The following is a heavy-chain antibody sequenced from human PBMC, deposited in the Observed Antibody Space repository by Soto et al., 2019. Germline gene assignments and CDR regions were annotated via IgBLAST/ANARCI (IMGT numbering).Heavy chain of an antibody. J-gene: IGHJ4*02. Sequence: TGGSLRLSCAASGFAVSSYSMHWVRQAPGKGLEWVAAMSFDGNSKYFADSVKGRFKISRDTSKNTWSLEMESLGAEDSALYHCTRGRSMIANDDFEYWGQGTQVTVSS. CDR2: MSFDGNSK. CDR3: TRGRSMIANDDFEY. CDR1: GFAVSSYS. V-gene: IGHV3-30-3*01. D-gene: IGHD2-21*01.